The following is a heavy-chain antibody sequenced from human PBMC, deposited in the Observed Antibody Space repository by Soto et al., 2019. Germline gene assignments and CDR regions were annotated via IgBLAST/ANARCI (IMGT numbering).Heavy chain of an antibody. V-gene: IGHV1-2*04. D-gene: IGHD2-15*01. Sequence: ASVKVSCKASGYTFTGYYMHWVRQAPGQGLEWMGWINPNSGGTNYAQKFQGWVTMTRDTSISTAYMELSRLRTDDPAVYYCARGEDRPHNWFDPWGQGTLVTVSS. J-gene: IGHJ5*02. CDR2: INPNSGGT. CDR3: ARGEDRPHNWFDP. CDR1: GYTFTGYY.